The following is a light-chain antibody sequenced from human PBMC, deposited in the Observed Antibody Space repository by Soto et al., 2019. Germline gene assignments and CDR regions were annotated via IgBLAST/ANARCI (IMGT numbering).Light chain of an antibody. CDR2: GAS. V-gene: IGKV3-15*01. CDR1: HSVNSH. J-gene: IGKJ5*01. Sequence: EIVMTESPATLSVSPGERVTLSYRTSHSVNSHVAWYQQKPGQAPRLLLYGASTRATGIPVRFSGSGFGTEFTPTISSLPSEDFAVYYCQQYKTWPLFGQGTRLEIK. CDR3: QQYKTWPL.